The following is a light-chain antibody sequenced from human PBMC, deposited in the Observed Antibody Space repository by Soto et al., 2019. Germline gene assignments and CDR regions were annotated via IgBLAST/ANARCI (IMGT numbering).Light chain of an antibody. J-gene: IGKJ2*01. CDR1: QHIGSW. Sequence: DIQMTQSPSTLSASVGDRVTITCRASQHIGSWLAWYQQKPGRAPKLLIYDASTLESGVPSRFSGSGPGTEFTLTISSLQPDDFATYYCQHFHSYPFTFGQGTNLEIK. CDR2: DAS. CDR3: QHFHSYPFT. V-gene: IGKV1-5*01.